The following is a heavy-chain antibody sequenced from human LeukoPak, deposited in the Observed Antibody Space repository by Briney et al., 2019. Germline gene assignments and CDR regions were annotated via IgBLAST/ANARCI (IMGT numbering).Heavy chain of an antibody. CDR2: ISYDGSNK. V-gene: IGHV3-30*03. CDR3: ARAYGYSSGWSLDY. Sequence: GGSLRLSCAASGFTFSSYGMHWVRQAPGKGLEWVAVISYDGSNKYYADSVKGRFTISRDNSKNTLYLQMNSLRAEDTAVYYCARAYGYSSGWSLDYWGQGTLVTVSS. D-gene: IGHD6-19*01. CDR1: GFTFSSYG. J-gene: IGHJ4*02.